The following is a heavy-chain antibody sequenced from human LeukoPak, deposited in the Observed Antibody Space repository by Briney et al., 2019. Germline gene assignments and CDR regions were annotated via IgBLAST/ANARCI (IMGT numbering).Heavy chain of an antibody. CDR2: IKQDGSEK. CDR3: ARDREWYYGSGSHEN. Sequence: GGSLRLSCAAFGFTFSSYWMSWVRQAPGKGLEWVANIKQDGSEKHYADSVKGRFTISRDNAKNSLYLQMNSLRAEDTAVYYCARDREWYYGSGSHENWGQGTLVTVSS. J-gene: IGHJ4*02. CDR1: GFTFSSYW. D-gene: IGHD3-10*01. V-gene: IGHV3-7*01.